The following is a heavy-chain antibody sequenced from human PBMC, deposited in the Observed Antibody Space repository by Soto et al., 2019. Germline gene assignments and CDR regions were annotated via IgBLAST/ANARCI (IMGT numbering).Heavy chain of an antibody. J-gene: IGHJ4*02. CDR3: ARDARGYSYGYSVY. CDR1: GGTFSSYT. Sequence: ASVKVSCKASGGTFSSYTISWVRQAPGQGLEWMGRIIPILGIANYAQKFQGRVTITADKSTSTAYMELSSLRSEDTAVYYCARDARGYSYGYSVYWGQGTLVTVSS. CDR2: IIPILGIA. D-gene: IGHD5-18*01. V-gene: IGHV1-69*04.